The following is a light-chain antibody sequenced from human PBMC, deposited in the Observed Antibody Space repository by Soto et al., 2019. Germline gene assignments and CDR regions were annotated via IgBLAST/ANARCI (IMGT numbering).Light chain of an antibody. V-gene: IGKV1-27*01. J-gene: IGKJ4*01. Sequence: DIQMTQSPSSLSASVGDRVTITCRASQGVSNYLAWYQQKPGKVPKLLVYSASTLQSGVPSRFSGSGSGTDFTHTINNLQPEDVATYYCQKYDSVPLTFGGGTKVEI. CDR1: QGVSNY. CDR2: SAS. CDR3: QKYDSVPLT.